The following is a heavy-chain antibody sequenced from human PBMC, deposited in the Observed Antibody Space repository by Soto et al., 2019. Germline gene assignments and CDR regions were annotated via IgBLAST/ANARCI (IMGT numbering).Heavy chain of an antibody. J-gene: IGHJ3*02. CDR1: GYTFASYW. D-gene: IGHD3-9*01. CDR2: IYPGDSDT. V-gene: IGHV5-51*01. Sequence: PGESLKISCKGSGYTFASYWTAWVRQMPGKGLEWMGIIYPGDSDTRYSPPFQGQVTMLADKSINTAYLQWSSLKASDTAMHYCARVYAGYTPDAFDIWGQGTMVTVSS. CDR3: ARVYAGYTPDAFDI.